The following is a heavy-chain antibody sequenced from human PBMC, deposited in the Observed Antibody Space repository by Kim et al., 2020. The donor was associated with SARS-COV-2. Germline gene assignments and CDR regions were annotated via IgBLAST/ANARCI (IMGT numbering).Heavy chain of an antibody. V-gene: IGHV1-3*01. J-gene: IGHJ4*02. CDR1: GYTFTSYA. D-gene: IGHD3-10*01. CDR2: INAGNGNT. CDR3: ARESSNGSGSCYNPVSDY. Sequence: ASVKVSCKASGYTFTSYAMHWVRQAPGQRLEWMGWINAGNGNTKYSQKFQGRVTITRDTSASTAYMELSSLRSEDTAVYYCARESSNGSGSCYNPVSDYWGQGTLVTVSS.